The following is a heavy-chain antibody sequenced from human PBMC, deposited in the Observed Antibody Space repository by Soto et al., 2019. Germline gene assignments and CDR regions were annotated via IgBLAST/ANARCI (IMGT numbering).Heavy chain of an antibody. V-gene: IGHV3-74*01. Sequence: EVQLVESGGGLILPGGSLRLSCAASGFTFNTHWMHWVRQAPGKGLVWVSRINSDGSITDYADSVKGRFSISRDNPRNTIYLQMNSLSPEDKAVYYCDRAMPSVGAAAKGDYWGQGTLVTVSS. J-gene: IGHJ4*02. D-gene: IGHD1-26*01. CDR1: GFTFNTHW. CDR2: INSDGSIT. CDR3: DRAMPSVGAAAKGDY.